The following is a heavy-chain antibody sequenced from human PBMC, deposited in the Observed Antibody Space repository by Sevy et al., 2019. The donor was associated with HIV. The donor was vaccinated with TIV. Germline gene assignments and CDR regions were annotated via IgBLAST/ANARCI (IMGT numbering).Heavy chain of an antibody. CDR3: ARDRGRGEVALDL. Sequence: GGSLRRSCAASGFRFRDYRMNWVRQAPGKGLEWVSYITSSSNTINYADSVKGRFTISRDNGRNSLFLQINSLRHEDTAVYYCARDRGRGEVALDLWGQGTLVTVSS. V-gene: IGHV3-48*02. J-gene: IGHJ5*02. CDR1: GFRFRDYR. D-gene: IGHD3-10*01. CDR2: ITSSSNTI.